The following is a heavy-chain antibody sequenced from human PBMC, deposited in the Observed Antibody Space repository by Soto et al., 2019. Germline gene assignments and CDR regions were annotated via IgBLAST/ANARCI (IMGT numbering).Heavy chain of an antibody. CDR2: INHSGST. D-gene: IGHD6-6*01. J-gene: IGHJ4*02. CDR1: GGSFSGYY. CDR3: ARGRRIAARPRPFDY. V-gene: IGHV4-34*01. Sequence: QVQLQQWGAGLLKPSETLSLTCAVYGGSFSGYYWSWIRQPPGKGLEWIGEINHSGSTNYNPSLKSRVTISVDTSKNQFSLKLSSVTAADTAVYYCARGRRIAARPRPFDYWGQGTLVTVSS.